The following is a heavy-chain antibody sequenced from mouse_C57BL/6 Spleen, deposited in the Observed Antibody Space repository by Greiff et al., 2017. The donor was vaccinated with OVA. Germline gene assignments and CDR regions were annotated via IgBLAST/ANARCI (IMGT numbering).Heavy chain of an antibody. J-gene: IGHJ2*01. CDR2: IDPSDSET. D-gene: IGHD2-1*01. V-gene: IGHV1-52*01. CDR1: GYTFTSYW. CDR3: ARHYYGNYDY. Sequence: QVQLQQPGAELVRPGSSVKLSCKASGYTFTSYWMHWVKQRPIQGLEWIGNIDPSDSETHYNQKFKDKATLTVDKSSSTAYMQLSSLTSEDSAVYYCARHYYGNYDYWGQGTTLTVSS.